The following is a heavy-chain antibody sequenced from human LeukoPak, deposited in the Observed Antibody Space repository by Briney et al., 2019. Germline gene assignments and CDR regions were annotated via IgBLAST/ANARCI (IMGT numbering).Heavy chain of an antibody. J-gene: IGHJ4*02. CDR3: AINGGGDSGYGNFDY. CDR1: GFTFDDYG. CDR2: INWNGGST. Sequence: PGGSLRLPCAASGFTFDDYGMSWVRQAPGKGLEWVSGINWNGGSTGYADSVKGRFTTSRDNAKISLYLQMNSLRAEDTAFYYCAINGGGDSGYGNFDYRGQGTLVTVSS. D-gene: IGHD5-12*01. V-gene: IGHV3-20*04.